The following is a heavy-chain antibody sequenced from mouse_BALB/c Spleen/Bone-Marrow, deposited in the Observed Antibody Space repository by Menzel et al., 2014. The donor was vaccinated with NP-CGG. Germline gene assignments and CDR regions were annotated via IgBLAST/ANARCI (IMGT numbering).Heavy chain of an antibody. CDR1: GYSITSDYA. J-gene: IGHJ2*01. CDR2: LSYSGST. V-gene: IGHV3-2*02. D-gene: IGHD4-1*01. Sequence: EVKLLESGPGLVKPSQSLSLTCTVTGYSITSDYAWNWIRQFPGNKLEWMGYLSYSGSTSYNPSLKSRISITRDTSKNQCFLQLNSVTTEDTATYYCAKTGTRYYFDYWGQGTPLTVSS. CDR3: AKTGTRYYFDY.